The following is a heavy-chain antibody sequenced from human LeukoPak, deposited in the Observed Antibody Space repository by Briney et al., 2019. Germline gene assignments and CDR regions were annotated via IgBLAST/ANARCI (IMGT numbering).Heavy chain of an antibody. CDR3: SEGRSCYFFDL. D-gene: IGHD3-10*01. Sequence: GGSLRLSCAASGFIFNNYGLVWVRQAPGKGLEWVSAISNDGGGTTYADFVKGRFGVSRDNSKNTLFLQMNSLRAEDTALYYCSEGRSCYFFDLWGQGTLVTVSS. V-gene: IGHV3-23*01. J-gene: IGHJ4*02. CDR2: ISNDGGGT. CDR1: GFIFNNYG.